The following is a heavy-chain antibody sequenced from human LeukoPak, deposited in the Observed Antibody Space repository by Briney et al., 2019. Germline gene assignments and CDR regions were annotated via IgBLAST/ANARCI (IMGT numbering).Heavy chain of an antibody. D-gene: IGHD4-23*01. Sequence: SETLSLTCTVSGGSISSGGYYWSWIRQHPGKGLEWIGYIYYSGSTYYNPSLKSRVTVSVDTSKNQFSLKLSSVTAADTAVYYCARDRYTVVSWYFDLWGRGTLVTVSS. CDR3: ARDRYTVVSWYFDL. CDR2: IYYSGST. V-gene: IGHV4-31*03. CDR1: GGSISSGGYY. J-gene: IGHJ2*01.